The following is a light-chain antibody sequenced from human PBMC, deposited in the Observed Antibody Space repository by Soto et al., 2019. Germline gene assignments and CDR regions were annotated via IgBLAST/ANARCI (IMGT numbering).Light chain of an antibody. Sequence: DIQMTQSPSSLSASVGDRITITCRASQNIRDFLNWYQQKPGKAPRLLIYAASSLQSGVPSRFSGSGSGTDFTLTISSLQPEDFATYYCQQSHSTPQFTFGQGTKLEIK. CDR3: QQSHSTPQFT. V-gene: IGKV1-39*01. CDR2: AAS. CDR1: QNIRDF. J-gene: IGKJ2*01.